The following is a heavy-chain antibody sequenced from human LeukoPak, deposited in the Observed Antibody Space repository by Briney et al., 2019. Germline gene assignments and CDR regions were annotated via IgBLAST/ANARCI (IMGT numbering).Heavy chain of an antibody. V-gene: IGHV3-23*01. Sequence: PGGSLRLSCAGSGFTFNNYAMSWVRQAPGKGLEWVSAISGSGGSTYYADSVKGRFTISRDNSKNTLYLQMNSLRAEDTAVYYCAKGSPYYFDYWGQGTLVTVSS. CDR2: ISGSGGST. J-gene: IGHJ4*02. D-gene: IGHD2-15*01. CDR1: GFTFNNYA. CDR3: AKGSPYYFDY.